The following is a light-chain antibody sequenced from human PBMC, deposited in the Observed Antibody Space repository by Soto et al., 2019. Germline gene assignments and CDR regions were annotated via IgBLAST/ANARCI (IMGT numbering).Light chain of an antibody. CDR2: LNSDGSH. CDR1: SVHSSYA. V-gene: IGLV4-69*01. Sequence: QSVLTQSPSASASLGASVKLTCTLSSVHSSYAIAWHQQQPEKGPRYLMKLNSDGSHSKGDGIPDRFSGSSSGAERYLTISSLQSEDEADYYCQTWGTGIHYVFGTVTKLTVL. J-gene: IGLJ1*01. CDR3: QTWGTGIHYV.